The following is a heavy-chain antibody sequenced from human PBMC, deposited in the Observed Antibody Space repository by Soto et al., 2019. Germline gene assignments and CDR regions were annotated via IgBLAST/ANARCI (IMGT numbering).Heavy chain of an antibody. D-gene: IGHD5-18*01. V-gene: IGHV3-7*01. J-gene: IGHJ4*02. Sequence: GGSLRLSCAFSGFTFGFGTHWMSWVRQAPGKGLEWVACMRTEESEKYYVDSVKGRFTISRDNAKNSLYLQMNSLRAEDTAMYYCATLDTARIETAGYWGQGTLVTVPQ. CDR3: ATLDTARIETAGY. CDR2: MRTEESEK. CDR1: GFTFGFGTHW.